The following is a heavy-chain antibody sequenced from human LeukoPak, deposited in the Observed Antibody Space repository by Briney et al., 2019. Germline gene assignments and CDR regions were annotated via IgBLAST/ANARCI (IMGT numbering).Heavy chain of an antibody. D-gene: IGHD2-2*01. V-gene: IGHV4-34*01. Sequence: SETLSLTCAVYGGSFSGYYWSWIRQPPGKGLEWIGEINHSGSTNYNPSLKSRVTISVDTSKNQFSLKLSSVTAADTAVYYCARDGIVVVPAAINWYFDLWGRGTLVTVSS. CDR3: ARDGIVVVPAAINWYFDL. J-gene: IGHJ2*01. CDR2: INHSGST. CDR1: GGSFSGYY.